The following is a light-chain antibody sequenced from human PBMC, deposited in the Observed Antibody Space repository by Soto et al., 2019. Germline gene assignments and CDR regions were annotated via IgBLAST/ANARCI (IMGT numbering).Light chain of an antibody. V-gene: IGKV1-27*01. Sequence: DIPTPPSPSSLSASVGDRVNITGRASQGISNYLAWYQKNTGKVPKILIYLASTLQSGVPSRFSGSGSGTDFSLTINRLQTEEVATYEGQNSNSATITFGPLTRLEIK. CDR1: QGISNY. J-gene: IGKJ5*01. CDR3: QNSNSATIT. CDR2: LAS.